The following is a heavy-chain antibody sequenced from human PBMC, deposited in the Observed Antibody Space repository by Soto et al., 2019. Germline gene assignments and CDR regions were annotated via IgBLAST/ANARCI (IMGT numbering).Heavy chain of an antibody. J-gene: IGHJ6*02. CDR3: ARHDTSYCRSRGFYYVTHV. CDR1: GYSFTSYW. V-gene: IGHV5-51*01. Sequence: GEALKISCKGSGYSFTSYWIGWVRQMPGKGLEWMGIIYPGDSDTRYSPSFQGQVTISADKSISTAYLQWSSLKASDTAMYYCARHDTSYCRSRGFYYVTHVPGQGTTVTVS. CDR2: IYPGDSDT. D-gene: IGHD5-18*01.